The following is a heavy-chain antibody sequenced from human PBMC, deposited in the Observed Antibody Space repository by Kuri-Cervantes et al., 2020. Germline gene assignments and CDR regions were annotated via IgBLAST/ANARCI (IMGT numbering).Heavy chain of an antibody. J-gene: IGHJ4*02. Sequence: GESLKISCAASGFTVSSNYMSWVRQAPGKGLEWVSVIYSCGSTYYADSVKGRFTISRDNSKNTLYLQMNSLRAEDTAVYYCATTGGGDCYFCLRYWGQGTLVTVSS. D-gene: IGHD2-21*02. CDR2: IYSCGST. CDR3: ATTGGGDCYFCLRY. V-gene: IGHV3-53*01. CDR1: GFTVSSNY.